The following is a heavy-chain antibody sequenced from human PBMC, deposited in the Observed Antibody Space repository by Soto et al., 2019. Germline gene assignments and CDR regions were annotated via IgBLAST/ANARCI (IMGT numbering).Heavy chain of an antibody. Sequence: PSETLSLTCAVSGGSISSGGYSWSWIRQPPGKGLEWIGYIYHSGSTYYNPSLKSRVTISVDTSKNQFSLKLSSVTAADTAVYYCASSISVAMDFWGQGTLVTVSS. D-gene: IGHD6-19*01. V-gene: IGHV4-30-2*01. CDR1: GGSISSGGYS. CDR3: ASSISVAMDF. CDR2: IYHSGST. J-gene: IGHJ4*02.